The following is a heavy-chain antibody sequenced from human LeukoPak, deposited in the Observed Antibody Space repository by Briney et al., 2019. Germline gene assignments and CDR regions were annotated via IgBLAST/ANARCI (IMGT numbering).Heavy chain of an antibody. D-gene: IGHD4-17*01. J-gene: IGHJ4*02. CDR2: IKQDGSEK. CDR1: GFTFSSYW. V-gene: IGHV3-7*01. Sequence: GSLRLSCAASGFTFSSYWMSWVRQAPGKGLEWVANIKQDGSEKYYVDSVKGRFTISRDNAKNSLYLKMDSLRAEDTAVYYCARVFIGDYGDYQFDYWGQGTLVTVSS. CDR3: ARVFIGDYGDYQFDY.